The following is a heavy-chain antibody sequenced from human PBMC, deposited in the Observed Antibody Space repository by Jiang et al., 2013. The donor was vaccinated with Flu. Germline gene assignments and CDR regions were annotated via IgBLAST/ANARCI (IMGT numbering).Heavy chain of an antibody. CDR3: AKDPRCGGDCYLGWVYYYYGMDV. D-gene: IGHD2-21*02. J-gene: IGHJ6*02. Sequence: IRYDGSNKYYADSVKGRFTISRDNSKNTLYLQMNSLRAEDTAVYYCAKDPRCGGDCYLGWVYYYYGMDVWGQGTTVTVSS. V-gene: IGHV3-30*02. CDR2: IRYDGSNK.